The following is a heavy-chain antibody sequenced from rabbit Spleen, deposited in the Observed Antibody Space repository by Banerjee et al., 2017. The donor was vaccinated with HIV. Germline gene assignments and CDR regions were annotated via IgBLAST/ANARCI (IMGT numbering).Heavy chain of an antibody. J-gene: IGHJ6*01. V-gene: IGHV1S45*01. CDR2: INAVTGKA. CDR3: ARDRLYGYFFDL. D-gene: IGHD3-1*01. Sequence: QEQLVESGGGLVKPEGSLKLTCKASGFSFSSYWMCWVRQAPGKGLEWIACINAVTGKAVYASWAKGRFTFSKTSSTTVTLQMTSLTAADTATYFCARDRLYGYFFDLWGQGTLVTVS. CDR1: GFSFSSYW.